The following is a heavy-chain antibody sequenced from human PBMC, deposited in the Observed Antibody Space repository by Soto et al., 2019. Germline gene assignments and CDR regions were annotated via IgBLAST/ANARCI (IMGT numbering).Heavy chain of an antibody. Sequence: HVLLVQSGPEVRKPGASVNVSCMASGDSFSKFGTNWVRQAPGKGLEWMGWISGYSGQTNYAQNFQGRVTMTRDTSTTTAYMELRTLRSDDTAVYFCASDHSGPDWGQGTLVTVSS. CDR3: ASDHSGPD. CDR2: ISGYSGQT. D-gene: IGHD6-25*01. V-gene: IGHV1-18*01. CDR1: GDSFSKFG. J-gene: IGHJ4*02.